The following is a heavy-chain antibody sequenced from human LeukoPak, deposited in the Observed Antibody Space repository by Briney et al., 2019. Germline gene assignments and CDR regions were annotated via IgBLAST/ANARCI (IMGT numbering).Heavy chain of an antibody. CDR1: GFTFSSYG. Sequence: GGSLRLSCAASGFTFSSYGMHWVRQAPGKGLEWVAVISYDGSNKYYADSVKGRFTISRDNSKNTLYLQMNSLRAEDTAVYYCAKGEYYDILTEDAFDIWGQGTMVTVSP. D-gene: IGHD3-9*01. CDR3: AKGEYYDILTEDAFDI. CDR2: ISYDGSNK. V-gene: IGHV3-30*18. J-gene: IGHJ3*02.